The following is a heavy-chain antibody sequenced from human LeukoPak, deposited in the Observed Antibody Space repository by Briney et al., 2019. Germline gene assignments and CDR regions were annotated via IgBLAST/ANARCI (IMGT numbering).Heavy chain of an antibody. CDR3: AKVRRWLQF. Sequence: GGSLRFSCAASGFTFTAYTINWVRQAPGKGLEWVSYISGSTTDIYYADSVKGRFTISRDNSKNTLYLQMNSLRAEDTAVYYCAKVRRWLQFRGQGTLVTVSS. CDR1: GFTFTAYT. V-gene: IGHV3-21*04. D-gene: IGHD5-24*01. J-gene: IGHJ4*02. CDR2: ISGSTTDI.